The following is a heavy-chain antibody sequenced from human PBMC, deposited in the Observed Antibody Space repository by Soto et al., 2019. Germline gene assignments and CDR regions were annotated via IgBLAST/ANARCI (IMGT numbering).Heavy chain of an antibody. CDR1: GFTFSSYA. CDR3: ARDRSAGATTGDFDY. Sequence: GGSLRLSCAASGFTFSSYAMHWVRQAPGKGLEWVAVISYDGSNKYYADSVKGRFTISRDNSKNTLYLQMNSLRAEDTAVYYCARDRSAGATTGDFDYWGQGTLVTVSS. J-gene: IGHJ4*02. CDR2: ISYDGSNK. V-gene: IGHV3-30-3*01. D-gene: IGHD1-26*01.